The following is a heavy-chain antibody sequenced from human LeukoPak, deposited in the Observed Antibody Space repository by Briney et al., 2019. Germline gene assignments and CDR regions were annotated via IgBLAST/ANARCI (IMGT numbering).Heavy chain of an antibody. D-gene: IGHD3-3*01. J-gene: IGHJ5*02. CDR1: GGSISSGGYY. V-gene: IGHV4-30-2*01. CDR3: ARGPTITIVNWFGP. Sequence: SQTLSLTCTVSGGSISSGGYYWSWIRQPPGKGLEWIGYIYHSGSTYYNPSLKSRVTISVDRSKNQFSLKLSSVTAADTAVYYCARGPTITIVNWFGPWGQGTLVTVSS. CDR2: IYHSGST.